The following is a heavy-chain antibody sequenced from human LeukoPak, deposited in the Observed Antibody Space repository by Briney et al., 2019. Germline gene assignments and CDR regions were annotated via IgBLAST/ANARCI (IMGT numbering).Heavy chain of an antibody. Sequence: SETLSLTCTVSGGSISSDYWTWIRQPPGKRLEWIGYIYYSGSTNYNPSLKSRVTISVDTSKNQFSLKLSSVTAADTAVYYCVRLGNRDGYNYFLDYWGQGTLVTVSS. V-gene: IGHV4-59*08. CDR1: GGSISSDY. J-gene: IGHJ4*02. CDR2: IYYSGST. D-gene: IGHD5-24*01. CDR3: VRLGNRDGYNYFLDY.